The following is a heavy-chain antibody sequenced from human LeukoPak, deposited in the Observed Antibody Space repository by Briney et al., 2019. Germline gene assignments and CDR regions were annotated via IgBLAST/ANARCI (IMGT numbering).Heavy chain of an antibody. CDR1: GFTFSSYA. V-gene: IGHV3-64*01. D-gene: IGHD1-26*01. J-gene: IGHJ4*02. CDR2: ISSNGGST. Sequence: GGSLRLSCAASGFTFSSYAMHWVRQAPGKGLEYVSAISSNGGSTYYANSVKGRFTTSRDNSKDTLYLQMGSLRAEDMAVYYCARVGYSGSYSDYWGQGTLVTVSS. CDR3: ARVGYSGSYSDY.